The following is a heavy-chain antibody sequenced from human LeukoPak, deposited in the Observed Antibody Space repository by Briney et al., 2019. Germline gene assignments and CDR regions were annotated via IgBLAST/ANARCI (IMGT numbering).Heavy chain of an antibody. CDR3: AREPISRYCSGGSCYWGLNWFDS. J-gene: IGHJ5*01. CDR2: IWYDGSNK. Sequence: GGSLRLSCAASGFTFSSYGMHWVRQAPGKGLEWVAVIWYDGSNKYYADSVKGRFTISRDNSKNTLYLQMNSLRAEDTAVYYCAREPISRYCSGGSCYWGLNWFDSWGQGTLVTVSS. D-gene: IGHD2-15*01. CDR1: GFTFSSYG. V-gene: IGHV3-33*01.